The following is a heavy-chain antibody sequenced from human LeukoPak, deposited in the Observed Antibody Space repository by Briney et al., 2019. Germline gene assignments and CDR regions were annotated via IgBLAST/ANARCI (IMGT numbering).Heavy chain of an antibody. J-gene: IGHJ6*02. V-gene: IGHV3-23*01. CDR1: GFIFSTYG. Sequence: GGSLRLSCAASGFIFSTYGMRWVRQAPGKGLEWVSSIRGSGGTTFSADSVKGRVTISRDNSKNTLYLQMNSLRAEDTAAYYCANAGPGYNSGSNYYYGMDVGGQGTTVTVS. CDR3: ANAGPGYNSGSNYYYGMDV. CDR2: IRGSGGTT. D-gene: IGHD6-19*01.